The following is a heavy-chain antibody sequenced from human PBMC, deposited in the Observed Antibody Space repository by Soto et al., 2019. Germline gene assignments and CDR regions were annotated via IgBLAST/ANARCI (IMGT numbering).Heavy chain of an antibody. J-gene: IGHJ6*02. CDR3: ARGSQSGYYTYYYYGMDV. CDR2: ISYDGSNK. CDR1: GFTFSSYA. Sequence: PGGSLRLSCAASGFTFSSYAMHWVRQAPGKGLEWVAVISYDGSNKYYADSVKGRFTISRDNSKNTLYLQMNSLRAEDTAVYYCARGSQSGYYTYYYYGMDVWGQGTTVTV. V-gene: IGHV3-30-3*01. D-gene: IGHD3-3*01.